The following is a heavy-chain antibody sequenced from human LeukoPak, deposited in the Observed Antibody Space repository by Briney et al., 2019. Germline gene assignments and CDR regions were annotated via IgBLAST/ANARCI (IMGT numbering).Heavy chain of an antibody. CDR3: ARDLGYSGYEWANGYDY. CDR1: GYTLTELS. V-gene: IGHV1-24*01. CDR2: FDHEDGET. D-gene: IGHD5-12*01. Sequence: ASVKVSCKVSGYTLTELSMHWVRQAPGKGLEWMGGFDHEDGETLYAQRFQGRLTLTRDTSTDTAYMELTSLRSEDTAVYYCARDLGYSGYEWANGYDYWGQGTLVTVSS. J-gene: IGHJ4*02.